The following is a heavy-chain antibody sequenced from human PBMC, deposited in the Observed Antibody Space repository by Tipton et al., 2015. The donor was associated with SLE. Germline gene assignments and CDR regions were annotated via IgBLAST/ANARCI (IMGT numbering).Heavy chain of an antibody. J-gene: IGHJ3*02. Sequence: PRLSCTASGFAFSSYGMNWVRQAPGKGLEWVTFIRFDGSNKYYADSVKGRFTISRDNPKNTMYLQMNSLRSEDTAVYYCAKSGYSSGWTPFGAFDSWGQGTMVTVFS. CDR1: GFAFSSYG. D-gene: IGHD6-19*01. V-gene: IGHV3-30*02. CDR3: AKSGYSSGWTPFGAFDS. CDR2: IRFDGSNK.